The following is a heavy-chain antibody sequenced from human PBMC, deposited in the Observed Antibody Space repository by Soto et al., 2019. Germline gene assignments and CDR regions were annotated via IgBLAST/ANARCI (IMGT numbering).Heavy chain of an antibody. CDR3: ARDKGNSGPYYFDY. CDR1: GYTFTNYG. V-gene: IGHV1-18*01. D-gene: IGHD1-26*01. CDR2: ISAYNRNT. Sequence: QVQLVQSGAEVKKPGASVKVSCKASGYTFTNYGVSWVRQAPGQGLEWMGWISAYNRNTNYAQKLQGRGTMTTDTSTSTAYMELRSLRADDTATYICARDKGNSGPYYFDYWGQGTLVTVSS. J-gene: IGHJ4*02.